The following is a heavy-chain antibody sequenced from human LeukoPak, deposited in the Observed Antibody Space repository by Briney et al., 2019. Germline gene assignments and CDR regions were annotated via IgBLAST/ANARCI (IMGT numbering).Heavy chain of an antibody. CDR3: ARNPPKFVSRYYYYMDV. V-gene: IGHV3-48*04. J-gene: IGHJ6*03. D-gene: IGHD5/OR15-5a*01. Sequence: PGGSLRLSCAASGFTFSSYSMNWVRQAPGKGLEGVSYISSSSSTIYYADSVKGRFTISRDNAKNSLYLQMNSLRAEDTAVYYCARNPPKFVSRYYYYMDVWGKGTTVTVSS. CDR2: ISSSSSTI. CDR1: GFTFSSYS.